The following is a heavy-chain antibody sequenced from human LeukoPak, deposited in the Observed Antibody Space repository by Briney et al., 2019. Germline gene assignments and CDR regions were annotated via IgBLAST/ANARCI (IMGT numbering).Heavy chain of an antibody. J-gene: IGHJ4*02. CDR3: ARAVGWLQSLDY. V-gene: IGHV3-48*03. CDR1: GFTFRTYD. CDR2: ISTTGTTV. D-gene: IGHD5-24*01. Sequence: GGSLRLSCAASGFTFRTYDMNWVRQAPGKGLEWVSHISTTGTTVYYADAVKGRFTISRDNAKNSLYLQMNSLRAEDTAVYYCARAVGWLQSLDYWGQGTLVTVSS.